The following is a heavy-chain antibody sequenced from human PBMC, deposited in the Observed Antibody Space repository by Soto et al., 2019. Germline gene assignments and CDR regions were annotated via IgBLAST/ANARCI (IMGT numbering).Heavy chain of an antibody. CDR2: ISAYNGNT. Sequence: QVQLVQSGGEVKKPGASVKVSCKATGYTFTSFGISWVRQAPGQGLEWMGWISAYNGNTNYAQKLQGRVTMTTETSTSRAYMELRRLTSDDTAVYYCARDSWMYYGMDGWGQESTVTVSS. CDR3: ARDSWMYYGMDG. J-gene: IGHJ6*02. CDR1: GYTFTSFG. V-gene: IGHV1-18*01. D-gene: IGHD2-15*01.